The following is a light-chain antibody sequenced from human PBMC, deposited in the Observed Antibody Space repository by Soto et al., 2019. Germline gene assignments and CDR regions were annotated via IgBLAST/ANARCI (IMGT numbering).Light chain of an antibody. V-gene: IGLV2-14*01. J-gene: IGLJ1*01. CDR1: SSHIGVYNY. Sequence: QSALTQPASVSGSPGQSITISCTGTSSHIGVYNYVSWYQQHPGKVPKRIIFEVSTRPSGVSNRFSGSKSGNTASLTISGLQADDEADYYCSSFTTSTTLYVFGTGTKVTVL. CDR3: SSFTTSTTLYV. CDR2: EVS.